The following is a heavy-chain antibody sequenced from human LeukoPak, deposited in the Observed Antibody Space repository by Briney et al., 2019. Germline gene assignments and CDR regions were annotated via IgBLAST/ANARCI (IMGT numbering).Heavy chain of an antibody. J-gene: IGHJ2*01. CDR2: FFYSGST. Sequence: ASGTLSLTCTVSGDSISSSNTYWGWIRQPPGKGLEWDGSFFYSGSTYYNPSLKSRVAMSVDTSKNQFSLNLSSVTAADTAVYYCARRNPHYWYFALWGRGTLVTVSS. CDR1: GDSISSSNTY. D-gene: IGHD3-10*01. V-gene: IGHV4-39*07. CDR3: ARRNPHYWYFAL.